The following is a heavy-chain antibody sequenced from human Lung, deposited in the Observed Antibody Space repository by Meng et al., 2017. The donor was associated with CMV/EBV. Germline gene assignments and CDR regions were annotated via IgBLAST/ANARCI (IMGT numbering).Heavy chain of an antibody. CDR1: GFTCSSFW. CDR3: ARSILEVNRYYNGMDV. V-gene: IGHV3-7*01. J-gene: IGHJ6*04. Sequence: GGSLRLSCAASGFTCSSFWMAWVRQAPGKGLEWVGNIKQDESEIQYVGAVKGRFTITRDNAKNSLFLHMNSLRAEDTAVYYCARSILEVNRYYNGMDVWGEGTPVTVSS. CDR2: IKQDESEI. D-gene: IGHD2-8*02.